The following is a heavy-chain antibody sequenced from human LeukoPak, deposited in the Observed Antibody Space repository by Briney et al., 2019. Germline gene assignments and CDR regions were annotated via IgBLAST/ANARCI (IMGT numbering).Heavy chain of an antibody. CDR1: GGSFSGYY. Sequence: SETLSLTCAVYGGSFSGYYWSWIRQPPGKGLEWIGEINHSGSTNYNPSLKSRVTISVDTSKNQFSLKLSSVTAADTAVYYCARAPYGDNGYTAEVADYWGQGTLVTVSS. CDR3: ARAPYGDNGYTAEVADY. D-gene: IGHD4/OR15-4a*01. J-gene: IGHJ4*02. CDR2: INHSGST. V-gene: IGHV4-34*01.